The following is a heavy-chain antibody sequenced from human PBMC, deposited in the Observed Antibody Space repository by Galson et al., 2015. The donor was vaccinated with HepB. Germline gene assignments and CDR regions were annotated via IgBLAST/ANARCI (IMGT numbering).Heavy chain of an antibody. CDR3: ARPPRYYGSGGFAY. CDR1: GGSFSGYY. CDR2: INHSGST. V-gene: IGHV4-34*01. Sequence: LSLTCAVYGGSFSGYYWSWIRQPPGKGLEWIGEINHSGSTNYNPSLKSRVTISVDTSKNQFSLKLSSVTAADTAVYYCARPPRYYGSGGFAYWGQGTLVTVSS. D-gene: IGHD3-10*01. J-gene: IGHJ4*02.